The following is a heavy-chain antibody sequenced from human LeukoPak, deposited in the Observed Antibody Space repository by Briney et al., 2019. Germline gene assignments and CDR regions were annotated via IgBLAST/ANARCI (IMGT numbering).Heavy chain of an antibody. J-gene: IGHJ4*02. D-gene: IGHD3-16*02. CDR1: GFSLTTSGVG. V-gene: IGHV2-5*02. CDR2: IYWDDDE. CDR3: ARRRAFGGVVVAFDY. Sequence: SGPTLVKPTQTLTLTCTFSGFSLTTSGVGVGWIRQPPGKALEWLALIYWDDDETYSPSLKSRLTITKDTFKNQVVLTMTNMDPVDTATYYCARRRAFGGVVVAFDYWGQGTLVTVSS.